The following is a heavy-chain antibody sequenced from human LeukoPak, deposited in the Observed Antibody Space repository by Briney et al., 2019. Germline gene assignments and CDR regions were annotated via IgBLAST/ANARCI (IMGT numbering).Heavy chain of an antibody. CDR1: GFTFSTYG. Sequence: PGRSLRLSCAVSGFTFSTYGMHWVRQAPGKGLEWVAVISYDGSNKYYADSVKGRFTISRDNSKNTLYLQMNSLRVEDTAVYYCAEDSDSGRRHYWGQGTLVTVSS. V-gene: IGHV3-30*18. J-gene: IGHJ4*02. CDR2: ISYDGSNK. CDR3: AEDSDSGRRHY. D-gene: IGHD1-26*01.